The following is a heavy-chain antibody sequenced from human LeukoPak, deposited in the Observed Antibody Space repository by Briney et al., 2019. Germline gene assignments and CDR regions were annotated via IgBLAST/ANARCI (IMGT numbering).Heavy chain of an antibody. Sequence: AGGSLRLSCAASGFTFTNYAMSWVRRSPGKGLEWVSAISGSGGRTFYADSVRGRFTISRDNSKNTLFLQMNSLRADDTAVNYCAKEVAYYSDSSGYYRDYFDYWGQGTLVTVSS. CDR3: AKEVAYYSDSSGYYRDYFDY. J-gene: IGHJ4*02. D-gene: IGHD3-22*01. CDR1: GFTFTNYA. V-gene: IGHV3-23*01. CDR2: ISGSGGRT.